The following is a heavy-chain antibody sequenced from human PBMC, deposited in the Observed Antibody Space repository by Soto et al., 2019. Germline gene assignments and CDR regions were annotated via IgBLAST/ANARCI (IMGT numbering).Heavy chain of an antibody. V-gene: IGHV3-48*02. CDR3: ARLLRDPGANY. CDR2: ISSSSSTI. D-gene: IGHD3-10*01. CDR1: GFTFSSXS. Sequence: LXLXCAASGFTFSSXSMNWVLQAPGKGLEWVSYISSSSSTIYYADSLKGRFTISRENAKNSLYLQINSLRDEDTAVYYCARLLRDPGANYWGQGTPVTVSS. J-gene: IGHJ4*02.